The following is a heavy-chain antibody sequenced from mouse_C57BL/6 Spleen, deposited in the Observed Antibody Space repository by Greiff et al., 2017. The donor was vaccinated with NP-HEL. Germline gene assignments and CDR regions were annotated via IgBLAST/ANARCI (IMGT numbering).Heavy chain of an antibody. CDR3: ARWNGPCAMDY. Sequence: QVQLQQSGAELVKPGASVKISCKASGYAFSSYWMNWVKQRPGKGLEWIGQIYPGDGDTNYNGKFKGKATLTADKSSSTAYMQLTSLTSEDSAVYYCARWNGPCAMDYWGQGTSVTVSS. CDR2: IYPGDGDT. J-gene: IGHJ4*01. CDR1: GYAFSSYW. V-gene: IGHV1-80*01. D-gene: IGHD1-2*01.